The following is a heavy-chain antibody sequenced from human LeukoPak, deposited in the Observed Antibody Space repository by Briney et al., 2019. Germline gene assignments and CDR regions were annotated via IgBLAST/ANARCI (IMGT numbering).Heavy chain of an antibody. J-gene: IGHJ4*02. V-gene: IGHV3-53*01. CDR1: GFTVSSNS. CDR3: ARRAGAYSHPYDY. CDR2: IYSDNT. D-gene: IGHD4/OR15-4a*01. Sequence: GGSLRLPCTVSGFTVSSNSMSWVRQAPGKGLEWVSFIYSDNTHYSDSVKGRFTISRDNSKNTLYLQMNSLRAEDTAVYYCARRAGAYSHPYDYWGQGTLVTVSS.